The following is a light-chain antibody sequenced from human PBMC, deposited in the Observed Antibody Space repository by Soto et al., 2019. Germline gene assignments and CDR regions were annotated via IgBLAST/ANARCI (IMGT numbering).Light chain of an antibody. CDR2: DAS. V-gene: IGKV3-20*01. Sequence: EIVLTQSPGTLSLSPGERATLSCRASQRVSRSYLAWYQQKPGQAPRLLIYDASSRATGIPDRFSGSGSVTDFTLSISRLEPEDFAVYYCQQYGSTPLTFGGGTKVEIK. CDR3: QQYGSTPLT. CDR1: QRVSRSY. J-gene: IGKJ4*01.